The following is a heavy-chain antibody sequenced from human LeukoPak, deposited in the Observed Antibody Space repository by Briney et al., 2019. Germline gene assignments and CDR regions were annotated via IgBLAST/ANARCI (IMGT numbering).Heavy chain of an antibody. CDR2: IIPIFDSA. CDR3: ASQDASIYSESSTSPTYSD. D-gene: IGHD3-22*01. CDR1: GGTFTNYA. V-gene: IGHV1-69*05. Sequence: SVKVSCKASGGTFTNYAFNWVRQAPGQGLEWMGRIIPIFDSAHYAQRFQGRITITTDESSTTAYMTLSSLTSEDTAVYYCASQDASIYSESSTSPTYSDWGQGTLVTVSS. J-gene: IGHJ4*02.